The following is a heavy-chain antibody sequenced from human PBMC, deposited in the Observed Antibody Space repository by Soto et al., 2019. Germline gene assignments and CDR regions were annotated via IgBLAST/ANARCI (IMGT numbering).Heavy chain of an antibody. J-gene: IGHJ4*02. CDR3: TSSYSTSSSPDY. D-gene: IGHD6-6*01. V-gene: IGHV4-59*01. CDR2: VYHSGST. Sequence: TSETLSLTCIVSGGSMRNYYWNWIRQPPGRGLEWIGYVYHSGSTNYNPSLKSRVSMSVDVSRNHFSLTLHSVTAADTAVYFCTSSYSTSSSPDYWGQGTLVTVSS. CDR1: GGSMRNYY.